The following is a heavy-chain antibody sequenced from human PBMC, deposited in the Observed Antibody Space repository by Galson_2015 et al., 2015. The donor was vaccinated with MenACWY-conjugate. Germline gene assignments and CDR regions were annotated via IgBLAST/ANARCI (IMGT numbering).Heavy chain of an antibody. CDR3: ARDPLEVVVVTAIDNR. J-gene: IGHJ5*02. CDR2: ISRSSSYI. CDR1: GFTFSSYT. D-gene: IGHD2-21*02. Sequence: SLRLSCAASGFTFSSYTMNWGRQAPGKGLEWVSSISRSSSYIYYADSVKGRFTISRDNAKNSLYLQMSSLRAEDTAVYYCARDPLEVVVVTAIDNRWGQGTLVPVSS. V-gene: IGHV3-21*01.